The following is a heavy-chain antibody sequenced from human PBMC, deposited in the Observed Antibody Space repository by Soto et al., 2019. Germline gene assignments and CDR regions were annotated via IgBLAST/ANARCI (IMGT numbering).Heavy chain of an antibody. CDR3: ARSQGGMLYNSYFDF. Sequence: VSGPTLVNPTQTLTLTCTFSGFTLGTAGLSVSWIRQAPGKALEWLAVIDWDGDRFYSASLKTRLSISKDTSKNEVVLTMTNMDPVDTATYFCARSQGGMLYNSYFDFWGQGTLVTVSS. CDR1: GFTLGTAGLS. D-gene: IGHD2-8*01. CDR2: IDWDGDR. V-gene: IGHV2-70*13. J-gene: IGHJ4*02.